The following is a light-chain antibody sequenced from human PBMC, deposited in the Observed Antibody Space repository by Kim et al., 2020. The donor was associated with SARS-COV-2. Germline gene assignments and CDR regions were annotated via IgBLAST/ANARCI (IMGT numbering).Light chain of an antibody. CDR3: QQLDTYPLN. Sequence: SASEGDRVTITCRASQGSGSFLSWYQQKPGKAPNLLIYFASTLQSGVPSRFSGSGSGTEFTLTISSLQTEDFATYYCQQLDTYPLNFGQGTKLEI. CDR1: QGSGSF. CDR2: FAS. V-gene: IGKV1-9*01. J-gene: IGKJ2*01.